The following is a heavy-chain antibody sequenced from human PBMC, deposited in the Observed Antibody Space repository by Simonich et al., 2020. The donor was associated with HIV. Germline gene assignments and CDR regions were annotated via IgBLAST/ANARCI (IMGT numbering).Heavy chain of an antibody. V-gene: IGHV4-39*07. J-gene: IGHJ5*02. Sequence: QLQLQESGPGLVKPSETLSLTCTVSGGSISSSSYYWGWIRQPPGKGLEWIGSIYYHGGTNHNPSLKSRVTISVDTSKNQVSLKLSSVTAADTAIYYCARDRHDYVWGSRGNWFDPWGQGTLVTVSS. CDR3: ARDRHDYVWGSRGNWFDP. CDR1: GGSISSSSYY. D-gene: IGHD3-16*01. CDR2: IYYHGGT.